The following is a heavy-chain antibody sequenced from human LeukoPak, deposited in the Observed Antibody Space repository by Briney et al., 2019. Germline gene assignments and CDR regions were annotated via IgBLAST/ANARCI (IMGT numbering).Heavy chain of an antibody. V-gene: IGHV3-64D*09. CDR3: VKITSVTGGDY. Sequence: GGSLRLACSASGFTFSAYAMYWVRQAPGKGLEYVSGISNNGGRSFYADSVKGRFTISRDNSKNTLYLQMSSLRAEDTAVYYCVKITSVTGGDYWGQGTRLTVSS. CDR2: ISNNGGRS. CDR1: GFTFSAYA. J-gene: IGHJ4*02. D-gene: IGHD1-1*01.